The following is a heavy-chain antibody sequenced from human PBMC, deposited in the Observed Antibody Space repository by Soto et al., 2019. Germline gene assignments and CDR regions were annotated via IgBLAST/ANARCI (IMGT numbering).Heavy chain of an antibody. D-gene: IGHD2-2*01. Sequence: ASVKVSCKASGYTFTSYAMHWVRQAPGQRLEWMGWINAGNGNTKYSQKFQGRVTITRDTSASTAYMELSNLRSEDTAVYYCARVGGCSSTSCPYYYYYYGMDVWGQGTTVTVSS. J-gene: IGHJ6*02. V-gene: IGHV1-3*01. CDR3: ARVGGCSSTSCPYYYYYYGMDV. CDR1: GYTFTSYA. CDR2: INAGNGNT.